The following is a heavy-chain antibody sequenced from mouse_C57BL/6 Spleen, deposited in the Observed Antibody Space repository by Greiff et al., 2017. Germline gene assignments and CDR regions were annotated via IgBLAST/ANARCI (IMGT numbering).Heavy chain of an antibody. CDR2: INPYNGGT. J-gene: IGHJ3*01. Sequence: VQLQQSGPVLVKPGASVKMSCKASGYTFTDYYMNWVKQSHGKSLEWIGVINPYNGGTSYNQKFKGKATLTVDKSSSTAYMELNSLTSEDSAVYYCARYYSNYGDAYWGQGTLVTVSA. D-gene: IGHD2-5*01. CDR3: ARYYSNYGDAY. CDR1: GYTFTDYY. V-gene: IGHV1-19*01.